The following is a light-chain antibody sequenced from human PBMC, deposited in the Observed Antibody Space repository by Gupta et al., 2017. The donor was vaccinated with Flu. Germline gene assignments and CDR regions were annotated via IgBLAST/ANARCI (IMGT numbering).Light chain of an antibody. Sequence: QSVLTQPPSASGTPGQSITLSCSGSSSNIGSNSVYWYQQLPGAAPKLLIYGNNQRPSGVPDRFSGSKSGTSASLGISGLRSEDEGDYYCAAWDGSLSGRVFGTGTEVSVL. V-gene: IGLV1-47*01. J-gene: IGLJ1*01. CDR3: AAWDGSLSGRV. CDR2: GNN. CDR1: SSNIGSNS.